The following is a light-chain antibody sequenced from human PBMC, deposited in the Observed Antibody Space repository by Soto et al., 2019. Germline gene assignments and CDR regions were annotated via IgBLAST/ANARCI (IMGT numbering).Light chain of an antibody. CDR2: KAS. J-gene: IGKJ1*01. CDR1: QSISVW. V-gene: IGKV1-5*03. Sequence: TQSPGTLSLSPGERTTLSCRASQSISVWLAWYQQKAGKAPNLLIYKASRLESGVPSRFSGSGSETEFTLTISGLQPGDSATYYCQQYNSYSPTFGQGTKVEVK. CDR3: QQYNSYSPT.